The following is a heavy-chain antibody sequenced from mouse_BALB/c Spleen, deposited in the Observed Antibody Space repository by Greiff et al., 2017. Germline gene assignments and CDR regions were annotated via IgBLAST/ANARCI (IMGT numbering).Heavy chain of an antibody. Sequence: QVQLQQSGAELMKPGASVKISCKATGYTFSSYWIEWVKQRPGHGLEWIGEILPGSGSTNYNEKFKGKATFTADTSSNTAYMQLSSLTSEDSAVYYCARETGTTAYWGQGTLVTVSA. V-gene: IGHV1-9*01. J-gene: IGHJ3*01. CDR1: GYTFSSYW. D-gene: IGHD4-1*01. CDR2: ILPGSGST. CDR3: ARETGTTAY.